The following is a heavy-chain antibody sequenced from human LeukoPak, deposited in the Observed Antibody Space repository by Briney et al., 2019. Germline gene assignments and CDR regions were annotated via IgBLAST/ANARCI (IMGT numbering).Heavy chain of an antibody. J-gene: IGHJ6*02. CDR2: ISRTSSYI. CDR1: GFTFSSYG. D-gene: IGHD2-8*01. V-gene: IGHV3-21*01. Sequence: SGGSLRLSCAASGFTFSSYGMNWVSQTPGKGVEWVSSISRTSSYIYYADSVKGRFTLSRDNGKNSLYLQMNSLRAEDTAVYYCARGGMGANSQGYFYYGMDVWGQGTTVTVSS. CDR3: ARGGMGANSQGYFYYGMDV.